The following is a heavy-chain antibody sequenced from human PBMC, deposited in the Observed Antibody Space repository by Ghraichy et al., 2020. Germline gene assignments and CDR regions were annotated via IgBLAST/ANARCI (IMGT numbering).Heavy chain of an antibody. CDR1: GGSFNNYA. CDR2: IIPMLGIT. Sequence: SVKVSCKASGGSFNNYAITWVRQAPGQGLEWLGRIIPMLGITNYAQKFQGTVTITADKSTTIAHMDLSSLPSEDTAVYFCAREHIRSYNYGTQTYYHGMDVWGQGTSVTVSS. J-gene: IGHJ6*02. D-gene: IGHD5-18*01. CDR3: AREHIRSYNYGTQTYYHGMDV. V-gene: IGHV1-69*04.